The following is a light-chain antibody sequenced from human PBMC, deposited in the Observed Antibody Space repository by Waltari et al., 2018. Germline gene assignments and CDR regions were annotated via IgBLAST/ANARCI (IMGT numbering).Light chain of an antibody. Sequence: VLTQSPATLSLSPGERATLSCRASQSVSGYFAWYQQKPGQAPRLRIYDGSNRATGIPPRFSGSGSGQDCTLTISSLEPEDFAVYYCQHRNHWPPLFTFGPGTKVVF. J-gene: IGKJ3*01. V-gene: IGKV3-11*01. CDR2: DGS. CDR3: QHRNHWPPLFT. CDR1: QSVSGY.